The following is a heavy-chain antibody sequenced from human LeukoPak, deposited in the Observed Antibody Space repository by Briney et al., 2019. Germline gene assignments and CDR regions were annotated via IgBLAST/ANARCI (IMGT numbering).Heavy chain of an antibody. CDR2: ISYDGSNK. CDR3: AAPPRGYSYGFDY. V-gene: IGHV3-30*04. Sequence: PGGSLRLSCAASGFTFSSYAMHWVRQAPGKGLEWVAVISYDGSNKYYADSVKGRFTISRDNSKSTLYLQMNSLRAEDTAVYYCAAPPRGYSYGFDYWGQGTLVTVSS. J-gene: IGHJ4*02. D-gene: IGHD5-18*01. CDR1: GFTFSSYA.